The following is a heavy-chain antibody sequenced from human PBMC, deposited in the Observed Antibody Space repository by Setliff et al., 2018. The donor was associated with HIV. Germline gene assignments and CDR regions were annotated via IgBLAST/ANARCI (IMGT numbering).Heavy chain of an antibody. CDR3: ASRVYYYDSNNFLREEGFDP. D-gene: IGHD3-22*01. J-gene: IGHJ5*02. CDR1: GGSFSGYY. Sequence: SETLSLTCAVYGGSFSGYYWSWIRQSPGKGLEWLGEINHSGSTNYNPSLESRVTISIDTSKNQFSLNLTSVTAADTAVYYCASRVYYYDSNNFLREEGFDPWGQGTLVTVSS. CDR2: INHSGST. V-gene: IGHV4-34*01.